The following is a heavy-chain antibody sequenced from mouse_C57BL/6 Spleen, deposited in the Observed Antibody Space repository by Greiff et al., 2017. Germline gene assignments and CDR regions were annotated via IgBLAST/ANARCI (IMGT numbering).Heavy chain of an antibody. CDR3: ARWSYYDYVDY. V-gene: IGHV1-42*01. CDR2: INPSTGGT. D-gene: IGHD2-4*01. CDR1: GYSFTGYY. Sequence: EVQLQQSGPELVKPGASVKISCKASGYSFTGYYMNWVKQSPEKSLEWIGEINPSTGGTTYNQKFKAKATLTVDKSSSTAYMQLKSLTSEDSAVYYCARWSYYDYVDYWGQGTTLTVSS. J-gene: IGHJ2*01.